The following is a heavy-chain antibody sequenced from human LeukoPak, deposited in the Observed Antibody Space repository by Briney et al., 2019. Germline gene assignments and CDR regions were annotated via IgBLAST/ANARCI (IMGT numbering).Heavy chain of an antibody. D-gene: IGHD3-3*01. J-gene: IGHJ4*02. CDR3: ARSLSSITIFGVVTPPFDY. CDR2: IYHSGST. V-gene: IGHV4-30-2*01. CDR1: GGSISSGGYY. Sequence: SQTLSLTCTVSGGSISSGGYYWSWIRQPPGKGLEWIGYIYHSGSTYYNPSLKSRVTISVDRSKNQFSLKLSSVTAADTAVYYCARSLSSITIFGVVTPPFDYWGQGTLVTVSS.